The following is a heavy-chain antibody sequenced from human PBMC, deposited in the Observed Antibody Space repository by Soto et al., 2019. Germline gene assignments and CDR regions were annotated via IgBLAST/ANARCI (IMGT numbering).Heavy chain of an antibody. CDR1: GFTFSSYG. V-gene: IGHV3-30*18. CDR2: ISYDGSNK. CDR3: AKRGVDTFGLSY. J-gene: IGHJ4*02. D-gene: IGHD3-10*01. Sequence: GGSLRLSCAASGFTFSSYGMHWVRQAPGKGLEWVAVISYDGSNKYYADSVKGRFTISRDNAKNTLYLQMNSLRVEDTAMYYCAKRGVDTFGLSYWGQGTLLTVSS.